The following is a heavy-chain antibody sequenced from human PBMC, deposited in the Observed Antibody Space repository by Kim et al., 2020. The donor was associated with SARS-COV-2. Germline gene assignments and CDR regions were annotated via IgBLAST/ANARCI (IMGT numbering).Heavy chain of an antibody. CDR3: ARDLGGRDY. D-gene: IGHD2-15*01. J-gene: IGHJ4*02. CDR1: GFAFQNFG. CDR2: ISYDGNDK. V-gene: IGHV3-30*19. Sequence: GGSLRLSCAGSGFAFQNFGMQWVRQAPGKGLEWVAIISYDGNDKNYADSIKGRFTITRDNSAETVSLQLTSLGSEDTAIYYCARDLGGRDYWGQGTLVTVSS.